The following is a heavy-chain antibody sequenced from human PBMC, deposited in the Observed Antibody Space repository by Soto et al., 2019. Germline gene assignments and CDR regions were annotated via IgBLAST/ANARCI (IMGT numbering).Heavy chain of an antibody. D-gene: IGHD4-4*01. CDR2: IDNTGTTT. J-gene: IGHJ6*02. CDR1: EFSFSTYW. Sequence: GGSLRLSCAASEFSFSTYWMHWVRQAPGKGLEWVARIDNTGTTTTHAGSVQGRFTISRDNAKNTLYLQMNSVRDEDTAVYYCASVSAAQYYYGMDAWGQGTTVTVSS. CDR3: ASVSAAQYYYGMDA. V-gene: IGHV3-74*01.